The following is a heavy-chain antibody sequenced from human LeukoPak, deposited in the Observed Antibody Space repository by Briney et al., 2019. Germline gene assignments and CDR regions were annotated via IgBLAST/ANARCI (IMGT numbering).Heavy chain of an antibody. Sequence: GGSLKDSCKDSGYTFTGYYMNWVRQALGQRVEWMGWVSRNSGCTNYVQKIQGRVTMTRDTSISTAYMELSRLRSDDTAVYYCARVRGRFGESTPFDYWGQGALVTVSP. CDR1: GYTFTGYY. CDR2: VSRNSGCT. D-gene: IGHD3-10*01. J-gene: IGHJ4*02. CDR3: ARVRGRFGESTPFDY. V-gene: IGHV1-2*02.